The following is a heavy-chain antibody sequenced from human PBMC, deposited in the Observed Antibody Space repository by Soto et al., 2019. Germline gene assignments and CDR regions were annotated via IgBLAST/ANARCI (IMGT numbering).Heavy chain of an antibody. V-gene: IGHV1-2*04. CDR2: INPNSGGT. CDR3: ARGVSDGLLYDFWSGYPLFDY. Sequence: ASVKVSCKASGGAFSSYAISWVRQAPGQGLEWMGWINPNSGGTNYAQKFQGWVTMTRDTSISTAYMELSRLRSDDTAVYYRARGVSDGLLYDFWSGYPLFDYWGQGTLVTVSS. CDR1: GGAFSSYA. J-gene: IGHJ4*02. D-gene: IGHD3-3*01.